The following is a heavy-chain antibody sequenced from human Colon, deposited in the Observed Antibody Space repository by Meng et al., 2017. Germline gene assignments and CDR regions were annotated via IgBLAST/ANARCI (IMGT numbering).Heavy chain of an antibody. CDR3: ARELVVAGTFDY. V-gene: IGHV3-11*04. Sequence: GGSMRLSCAASGFTVSSNYMSWVRQAPGKGLEWISYISRSATSKYYADSVKGRFTISRDNAKNSLYLQMNSLRAEETAVYYCARELVVAGTFDYWGQGTLVTVSS. D-gene: IGHD6-19*01. CDR2: ISRSATSK. CDR1: GFTVSSNY. J-gene: IGHJ4*02.